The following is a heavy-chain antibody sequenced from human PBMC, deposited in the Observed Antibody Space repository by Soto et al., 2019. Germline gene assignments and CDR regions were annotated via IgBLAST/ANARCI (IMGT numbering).Heavy chain of an antibody. CDR1: GGSFKSGSYS. J-gene: IGHJ4*01. D-gene: IGHD6-19*01. V-gene: IGHV4-39*07. Sequence: SETLSLTCTVSGGSFKSGSYSWSWIRQPPGKGLEWIASIYHGGTTFYNPSLKSRITISVDTSNNQFSLKLTSVTAADTAVYYCARVHVMVVAGSTFDYWGHGTLVTVSS. CDR2: IYHGGTT. CDR3: ARVHVMVVAGSTFDY.